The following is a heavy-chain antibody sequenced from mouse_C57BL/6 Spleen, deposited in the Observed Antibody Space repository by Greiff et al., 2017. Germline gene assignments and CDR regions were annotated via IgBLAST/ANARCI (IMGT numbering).Heavy chain of an antibody. CDR2: INPNNGGT. Sequence: VHVKQSGPELVKPGASVKMSCKASGYTFTDYNMHWVKQSHGKSLEWIGYINPNNGGTSYNQKFKGKATLTVNKSSSTAYMELRSLTSEDSAVYYCARRNYGNYYAMDYWGQGTSVTVSS. J-gene: IGHJ4*01. D-gene: IGHD2-1*01. V-gene: IGHV1-22*01. CDR1: GYTFTDYN. CDR3: ARRNYGNYYAMDY.